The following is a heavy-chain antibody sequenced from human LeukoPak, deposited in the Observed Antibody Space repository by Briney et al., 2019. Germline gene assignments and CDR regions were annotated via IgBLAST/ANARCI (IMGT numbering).Heavy chain of an antibody. J-gene: IGHJ5*02. CDR2: INPTGGST. V-gene: IGHV1-46*01. D-gene: IGHD1-26*01. CDR3: ARDNSVGDNAWWFDP. CDR1: GYTFTSYY. Sequence: GASVKVSCRSSGYTFTSYYMHWVRQAPGQGLEWMGLINPTGGSTGYAKKFQGRVTMTRDMSTSKDYMELRSLRSEDTAIYYCARDNSVGDNAWWFDPWGQGTLVTVSS.